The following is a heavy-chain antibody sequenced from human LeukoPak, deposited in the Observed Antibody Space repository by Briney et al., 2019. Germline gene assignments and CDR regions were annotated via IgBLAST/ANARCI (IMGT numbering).Heavy chain of an antibody. V-gene: IGHV1-24*01. CDR3: ATTVYGSGSYYD. D-gene: IGHD3-10*01. CDR2: FDPEDGET. CDR1: GYTLTELS. J-gene: IGHJ4*02. Sequence: ASVKDSCKVSGYTLTELSMHWVRQAPGKGLEWMGGFDPEDGETIYAQKFQGRVTMTEDTSTDTAYMELSSLRSEDTAVYYCATTVYGSGSYYDWGQGTLVTVSS.